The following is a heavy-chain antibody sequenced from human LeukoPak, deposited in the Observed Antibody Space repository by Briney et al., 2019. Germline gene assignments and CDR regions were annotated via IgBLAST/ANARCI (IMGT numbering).Heavy chain of an antibody. D-gene: IGHD2-21*01. CDR1: AGSISSYF. CDR2: IYYSGST. J-gene: IGHJ6*04. Sequence: PSETLSLTCTVSAGSISSYFWSWIRQPPGKGLEWIGYIYYSGSTNYNPSLKSRVTISVDTSKNQFSLKLSSVTAADTAVYYCARNVILQRGLIEGPGQMDVWGKGTTVTVSS. CDR3: ARNVILQRGLIEGPGQMDV. V-gene: IGHV4-59*01.